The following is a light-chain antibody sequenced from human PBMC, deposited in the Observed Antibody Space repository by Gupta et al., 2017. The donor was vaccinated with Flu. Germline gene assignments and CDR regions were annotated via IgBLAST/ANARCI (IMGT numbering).Light chain of an antibody. CDR2: GNN. Sequence: QSGLTQPPSVSGAPVQRLTISCTGSSSNIGAGYDVHWYQQLPGTAPKLLLYGNNHRPSGVPDRFSGSKSGTSASLAITGLQADDEADYYCQSYDSSLSGSVFGGGTKLTVL. V-gene: IGLV1-40*01. CDR1: SSNIGAGYD. CDR3: QSYDSSLSGSV. J-gene: IGLJ3*02.